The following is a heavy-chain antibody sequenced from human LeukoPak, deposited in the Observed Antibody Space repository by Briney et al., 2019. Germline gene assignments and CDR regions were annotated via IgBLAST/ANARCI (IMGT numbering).Heavy chain of an antibody. Sequence: ASVKVSCKASGYTFASDGISWVRQAPGQGLEWMGWISAYNGDTNYAQKLQGRVTMTTDTSTSTAYMELRSLRSDDTAVYYCARDRDYYDAFDIWGQGTMVTVSS. J-gene: IGHJ3*02. CDR2: ISAYNGDT. V-gene: IGHV1-18*01. D-gene: IGHD3-10*01. CDR3: ARDRDYYDAFDI. CDR1: GYTFASDG.